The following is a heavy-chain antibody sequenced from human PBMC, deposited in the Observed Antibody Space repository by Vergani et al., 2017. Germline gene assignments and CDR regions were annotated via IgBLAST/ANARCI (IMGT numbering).Heavy chain of an antibody. D-gene: IGHD2-2*01. CDR1: GYTFTAYY. J-gene: IGHJ4*02. CDR2: INPYNGDT. CDR3: ARFRPLHCDRPSCYRLDY. Sequence: QVHLVQSGPEVQKPGASVTVSGKPSGYTFTAYYLHWLRQAPGQGLEWVGWINPYNGDTKYSQDFEGRVTMSRDTSSNTAYMEVSSLRSDDTAVYYCARFRPLHCDRPSCYRLDYWGPGTPGTVSS. V-gene: IGHV1-2*02.